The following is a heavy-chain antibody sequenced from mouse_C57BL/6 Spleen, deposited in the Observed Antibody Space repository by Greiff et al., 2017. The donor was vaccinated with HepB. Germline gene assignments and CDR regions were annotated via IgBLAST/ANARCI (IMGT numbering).Heavy chain of an antibody. V-gene: IGHV1-69*01. CDR3: ARDGGYFWYFDV. J-gene: IGHJ1*03. Sequence: QVQLQQPGAELVMPGASVKLSCKASGYTFTSYWMHWVKQRPGQGLEWIGEIDPSDSYTNYNQKFKGKSTLTVDKSSSTAYMQLSSLTSEDSAVYYCARDGGYFWYFDVWGTGTTVTVSS. CDR1: GYTFTSYW. D-gene: IGHD2-3*01. CDR2: IDPSDSYT.